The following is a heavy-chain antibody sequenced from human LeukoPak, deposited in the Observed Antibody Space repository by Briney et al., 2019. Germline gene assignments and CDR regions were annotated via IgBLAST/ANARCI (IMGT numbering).Heavy chain of an antibody. D-gene: IGHD3-9*01. J-gene: IGHJ6*02. Sequence: GGSLRLSCAASGFTFSSYGMHWVRQAPGKGLEWVAVISYDGSNKYYADSVKGRFTISRDNSKNTLYLQMNSLRAEDTAVYYCAKDFDWLLYPYYYYYYGMDVWGQGTTVTVSS. CDR1: GFTFSSYG. V-gene: IGHV3-30*18. CDR2: ISYDGSNK. CDR3: AKDFDWLLYPYYYYYYGMDV.